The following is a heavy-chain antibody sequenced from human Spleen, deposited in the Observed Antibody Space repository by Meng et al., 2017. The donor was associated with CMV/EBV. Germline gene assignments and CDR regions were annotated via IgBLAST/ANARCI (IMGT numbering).Heavy chain of an antibody. CDR1: GFTFSTYG. J-gene: IGHJ4*02. CDR2: IRYDGTNK. Sequence: GESLKISCAASGFTFSTYGIHWVRQAPGKGLEWVAFIRYDGTNKYYADSVKGRFTISRDNSKNTLYMQLNSLRPEDTAVYYCAKDGGKYSSTWYDYFDCWGQGTLVTVSS. CDR3: AKDGGKYSSTWYDYFDC. D-gene: IGHD6-13*01. V-gene: IGHV3-30*02.